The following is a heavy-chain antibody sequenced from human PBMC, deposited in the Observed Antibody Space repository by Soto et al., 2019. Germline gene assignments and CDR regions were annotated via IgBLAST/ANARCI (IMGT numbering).Heavy chain of an antibody. CDR1: GFTFSSYA. Sequence: GGSLRLSCAASGFTFSSYAFSWVRQAPGKGLERVSSISDNGGTTYYPDSVKGRFTVSRDNSKNTLYLQMDSLRVEDTAIYYCAKLRARRVGDLPNSYFDLWGQGFLVTVYS. CDR2: ISDNGGTT. CDR3: AKLRARRVGDLPNSYFDL. J-gene: IGHJ4*02. V-gene: IGHV3-23*01. D-gene: IGHD1-26*01.